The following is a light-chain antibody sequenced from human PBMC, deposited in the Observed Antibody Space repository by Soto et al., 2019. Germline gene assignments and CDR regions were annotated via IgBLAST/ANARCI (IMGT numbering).Light chain of an antibody. CDR2: DVS. V-gene: IGLV2-14*03. CDR3: SSYTTISTVV. CDR1: SSDIGGYNY. J-gene: IGLJ2*01. Sequence: QSVLTQPXSVSGSPGQSITISCTGTSSDIGGYNYVSWYQQHPGKAPQLMIYDVSNRPSGLSNRFSGSKSGNTASLTISGLQAEDAADYYCSSYTTISTVVFGGGTKVTVL.